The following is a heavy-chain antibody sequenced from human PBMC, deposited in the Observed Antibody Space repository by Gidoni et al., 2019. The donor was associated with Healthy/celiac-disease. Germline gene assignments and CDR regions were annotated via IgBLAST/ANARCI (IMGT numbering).Heavy chain of an antibody. Sequence: EVQLVESGGGLVKPGGSLRLSCAASGFTFSNAWMSWVRQAPGKGLEWVGRIKSKTDGGTTDYAAPVKGRFTISRDDSKNTLYLQMNSLKTEDTAVYYCTTAAPSSSYAFDIWGQGTMVTVSS. CDR1: GFTFSNAW. CDR2: IKSKTDGGTT. CDR3: TTAAPSSSYAFDI. J-gene: IGHJ3*02. D-gene: IGHD6-13*01. V-gene: IGHV3-15*01.